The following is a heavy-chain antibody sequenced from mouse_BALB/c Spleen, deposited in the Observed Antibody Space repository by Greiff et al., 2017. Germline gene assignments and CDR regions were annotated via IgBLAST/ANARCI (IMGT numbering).Heavy chain of an antibody. V-gene: IGHV1-77*01. CDR3: ATNYDVSDYALNY. CDR2: IYPGSGST. CDR1: GYTFTDYV. J-gene: IGHJ4*01. D-gene: IGHD2-4*01. Sequence: VKLMESGPELVKPGASVKMSCKASGYTFTDYVISWVKQRTGQGLEWIGEIYPGSGSTNYNEKFKGKATLTADKSSNTAYMQFSSLTSEDSAVYFCATNYDVSDYALNYGGQGTSVTVSS.